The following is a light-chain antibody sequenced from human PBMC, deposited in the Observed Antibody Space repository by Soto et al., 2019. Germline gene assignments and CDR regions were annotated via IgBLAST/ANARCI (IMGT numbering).Light chain of an antibody. CDR1: QSSRGL. CDR3: QQRHAWPIT. J-gene: IGKJ5*01. Sequence: EVVLTQSPVTLSLSPGERATLSCRASQSSRGLLAWYQQKPGQAPRLLIYDAYNRATGIPPRFSGSGSGTDFTLTISSLEPEDSAVYYCQQRHAWPITFGQGTRLEIK. CDR2: DAY. V-gene: IGKV3-11*01.